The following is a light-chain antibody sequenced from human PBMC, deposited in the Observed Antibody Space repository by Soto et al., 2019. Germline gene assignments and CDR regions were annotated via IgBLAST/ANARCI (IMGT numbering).Light chain of an antibody. Sequence: EMVMTQSPATLSVSPGERVTLSCRASESVHRNLAWYQQKPGQGPSLLIYYASTRATVVPDWFTGSGSGTEFTLTISSLQSADFGVYHCQHYSNWHATFGPGTKVEIK. V-gene: IGKV3-15*01. CDR2: YAS. CDR3: QHYSNWHAT. J-gene: IGKJ3*01. CDR1: ESVHRN.